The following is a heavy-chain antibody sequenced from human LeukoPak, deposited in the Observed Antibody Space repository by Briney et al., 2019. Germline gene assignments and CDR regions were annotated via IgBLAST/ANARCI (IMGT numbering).Heavy chain of an antibody. CDR1: GGSISSYY. CDR2: IYYSGST. CDR3: ARETSQKGAHYMDV. D-gene: IGHD3-16*01. V-gene: IGHV4-59*01. J-gene: IGHJ6*03. Sequence: SETLSLTCTVSGGSISSYYWSWIRQPPGKGLEWIGYIYYSGSTNYDPSLKSRVTISVDTSKNQFSLKLSSVTAADTAVYYCARETSQKGAHYMDVWGKGTTVTISS.